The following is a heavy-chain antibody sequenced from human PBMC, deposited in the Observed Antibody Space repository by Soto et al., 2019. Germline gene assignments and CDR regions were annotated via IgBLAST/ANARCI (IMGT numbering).Heavy chain of an antibody. D-gene: IGHD6-19*01. J-gene: IGHJ6*02. Sequence: GASVKVSCKASGYTFTRYDINWVRQATGQGLEWMGWMNPNSGNTGYAQKFQGRVTMTRNTSISTAYMELSSLRSEDTAVYYCARESPGGSFYYYYYYGMDGWGQGTTVTVS. CDR2: MNPNSGNT. V-gene: IGHV1-8*01. CDR3: ARESPGGSFYYYYYYGMDG. CDR1: GYTFTRYD.